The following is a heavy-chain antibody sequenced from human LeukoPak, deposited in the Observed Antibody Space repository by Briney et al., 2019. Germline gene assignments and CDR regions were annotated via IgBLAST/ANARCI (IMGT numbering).Heavy chain of an antibody. Sequence: GGSLRLSCAASGFIFSTYAISWVRQAPGQGLEWVSAISGGSDSTFYADSVKGRFTISRDNSKNTLYLQMNSLRAEDTAVYYCPKDLATIISAFDIWGQGTMDTVSS. CDR3: PKDLATIISAFDI. D-gene: IGHD5-24*01. V-gene: IGHV3-23*01. CDR2: ISGGSDST. J-gene: IGHJ3*02. CDR1: GFIFSTYA.